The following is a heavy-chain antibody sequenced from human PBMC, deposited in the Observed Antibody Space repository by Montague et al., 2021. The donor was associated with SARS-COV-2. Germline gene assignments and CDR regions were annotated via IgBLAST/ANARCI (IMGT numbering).Heavy chain of an antibody. D-gene: IGHD2-2*01. Sequence: SETLSLTCTVSGGSISNPVYCWSWNRQSQGQGLEWISSNSCASSNNYTPSLRGRVSFSRATSKNHFSLSLNSVTAADTSVYFCARQYPAYCSTNKCYPYYFDVWGQGALVTVSS. CDR3: ARQYPAYCSTNKCYPYYFDV. V-gene: IGHV4-39*01. CDR2: NSCASSN. CDR1: GGSISNPVYC. J-gene: IGHJ4*02.